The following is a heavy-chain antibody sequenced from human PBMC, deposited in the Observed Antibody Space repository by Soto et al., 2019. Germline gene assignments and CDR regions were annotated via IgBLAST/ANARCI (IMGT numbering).Heavy chain of an antibody. J-gene: IGHJ6*02. V-gene: IGHV3-21*01. D-gene: IGHD6-19*01. Sequence: EVQLVESGGGLVKPGGSLRLSCAASGFTFSSYSMNWVRQAPGKGLEWVSSISSSSSYIYYADSVKGRFTISRDNAKNSLYLQMNSLRAEDTAVYYCARAAAVAGTPYYYYGIDVWGQGTTVTVSS. CDR1: GFTFSSYS. CDR2: ISSSSSYI. CDR3: ARAAAVAGTPYYYYGIDV.